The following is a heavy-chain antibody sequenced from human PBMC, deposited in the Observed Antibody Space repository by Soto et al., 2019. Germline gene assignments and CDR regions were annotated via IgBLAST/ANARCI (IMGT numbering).Heavy chain of an antibody. CDR1: GGTFSSYA. V-gene: IGHV1-69*13. CDR3: ARGVVVVAASQLGWFDP. J-gene: IGHJ5*02. CDR2: IIPMFGTT. D-gene: IGHD2-15*01. Sequence: SVKVSCKASGGTFSSYAISWVRQAPGQGLEWMGGIIPMFGTTKYAQKFQGRLTITADESTSTAYMELSSLRSGDTAVYYCARGVVVVAASQLGWFDPWGQGPLVTVYS.